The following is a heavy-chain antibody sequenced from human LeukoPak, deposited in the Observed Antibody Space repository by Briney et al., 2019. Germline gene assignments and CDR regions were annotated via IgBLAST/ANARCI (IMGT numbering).Heavy chain of an antibody. CDR2: ISAYNGNT. V-gene: IGHV1-18*01. Sequence: ASVKVSCKSSGGTFSNFPISWVRQAPGQGLEWMGWISAYNGNTNYAQKLQGRVTMTTDTSTSTAYMELRSLRSDDTAVYYCARGYDFWSLDYWGQGTLVTVSS. CDR3: ARGYDFWSLDY. CDR1: GGTFSNFP. D-gene: IGHD3-3*01. J-gene: IGHJ4*02.